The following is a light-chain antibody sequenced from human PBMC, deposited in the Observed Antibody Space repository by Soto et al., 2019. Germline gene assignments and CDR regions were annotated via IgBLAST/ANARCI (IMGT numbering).Light chain of an antibody. Sequence: QSALTQPASVSGSPGQSITISCTGTSSDVGAYNYVSWYQQHPGKAPKLMIYEVNYRPSGVSNRFSGSKSGNTASLTISGLQAEDEADYYCSSYTSRTTLVFGTATKV. CDR1: SSDVGAYNY. CDR2: EVN. CDR3: SSYTSRTTLV. V-gene: IGLV2-14*01. J-gene: IGLJ1*01.